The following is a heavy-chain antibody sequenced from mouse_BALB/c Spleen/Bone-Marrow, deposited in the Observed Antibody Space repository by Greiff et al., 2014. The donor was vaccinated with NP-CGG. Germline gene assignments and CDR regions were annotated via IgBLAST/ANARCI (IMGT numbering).Heavy chain of an antibody. CDR3: ARRGHGFAWFAY. Sequence: VKLQESGTELMKPGASVKISCEATGYTFSSYWIEWVNQRPGHGLEWIGEILPGSGSTNYNEKFKGKATFTADTSSNTAYMQLSSLTSEDSAVYYCARRGHGFAWFAYWGQGTLVTVSA. CDR2: ILPGSGST. J-gene: IGHJ3*01. CDR1: GYTFSSYW. D-gene: IGHD1-2*01. V-gene: IGHV1-9*01.